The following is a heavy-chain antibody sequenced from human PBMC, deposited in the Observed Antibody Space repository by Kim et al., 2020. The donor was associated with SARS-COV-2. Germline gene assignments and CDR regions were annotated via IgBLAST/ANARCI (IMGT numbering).Heavy chain of an antibody. V-gene: IGHV3-11*01. CDR3: ARGGYSGYDYFDY. Sequence: ADSVKGRFTISRDYAKNSLVLQMNSLGAEDTAVYYCARGGYSGYDYFDYWGQGSLVTVSS. D-gene: IGHD5-12*01. J-gene: IGHJ4*02.